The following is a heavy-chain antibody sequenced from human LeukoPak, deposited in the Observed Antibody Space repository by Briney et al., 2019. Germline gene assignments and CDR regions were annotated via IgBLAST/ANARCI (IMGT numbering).Heavy chain of an antibody. CDR3: ARSVASTEPCFDY. CDR1: GGSISSSYYY. D-gene: IGHD5/OR15-5a*01. J-gene: IGHJ4*02. Sequence: PSETLSLTCTVSGGSISSSYYYWGWIRQPPGKGLEWIGSIYYSGSTYYNPSLKSRVTISVDTSKNQFSLKLSSVTAADTAVYYCARSVASTEPCFDYWGQGTLVTVSS. V-gene: IGHV4-39*01. CDR2: IYYSGST.